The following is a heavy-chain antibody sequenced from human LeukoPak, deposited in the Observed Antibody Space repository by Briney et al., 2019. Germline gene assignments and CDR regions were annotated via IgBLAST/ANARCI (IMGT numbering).Heavy chain of an antibody. J-gene: IGHJ4*02. Sequence: SETLSLTCTVSGGSISSGSYYWSWIRQPAGKGLEWIGRIYTSGSTNYNPSLKSRVTISVDTSKNQFSLKLSSVTAADTAVYYCARSGWAAARPHFDYWGQGTLVTVSS. D-gene: IGHD6-6*01. CDR2: IYTSGST. CDR1: GGSISSGSYY. V-gene: IGHV4-61*02. CDR3: ARSGWAAARPHFDY.